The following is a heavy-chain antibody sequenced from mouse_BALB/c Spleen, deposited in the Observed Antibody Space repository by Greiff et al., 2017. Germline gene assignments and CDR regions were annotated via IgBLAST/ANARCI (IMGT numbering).Heavy chain of an antibody. CDR3: ARSGDGYSYAMDY. J-gene: IGHJ4*01. V-gene: IGHV1-14*01. CDR2: INPYNDGT. D-gene: IGHD2-3*01. Sequence: EVKLLESGPELVKPGASVKMSCKASGYTFTSYVMHWVKQKPGQGLEWIGYINPYNDGTKYNEKFKGKATLTSDKSSSTAYMELSSLTSEDSAVYYCARSGDGYSYAMDYWGQGTSVTVSS. CDR1: GYTFTSYV.